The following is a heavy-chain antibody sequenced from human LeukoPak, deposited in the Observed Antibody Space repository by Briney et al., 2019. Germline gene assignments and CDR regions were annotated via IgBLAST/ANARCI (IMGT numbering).Heavy chain of an antibody. CDR2: IYTSGST. CDR1: GGSISSGSYY. V-gene: IGHV4-61*02. Sequence: SETLSLTCTVSGGSISSGSYYWSWIRQPAGKGLEWIGRIYTSGSTNYNPPLKSRVTISVDTSKNQFSLKLSSVTAADTAVYYCGGYDFWSGLDYWGQGTLVTVSS. J-gene: IGHJ4*02. CDR3: GGYDFWSGLDY. D-gene: IGHD3-3*01.